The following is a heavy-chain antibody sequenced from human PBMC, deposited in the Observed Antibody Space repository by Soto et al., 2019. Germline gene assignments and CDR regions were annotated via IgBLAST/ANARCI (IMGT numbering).Heavy chain of an antibody. J-gene: IGHJ4*02. CDR2: ISYDGSNN. D-gene: IGHD3-22*01. Sequence: GGSLRLYCADSGFTFSSYGIHWVRQAPGKGLEWVALISYDGSNNYYADSVKGRFTISRDNSKNTLYLQMTSLRAGDTAVYFCARGSQYYYDGSGPLDCWGQGTLVTVSS. V-gene: IGHV3-30*03. CDR3: ARGSQYYYDGSGPLDC. CDR1: GFTFSSYG.